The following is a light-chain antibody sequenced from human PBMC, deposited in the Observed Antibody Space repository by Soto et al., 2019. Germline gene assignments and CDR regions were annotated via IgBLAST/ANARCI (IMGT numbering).Light chain of an antibody. CDR3: AAWDVSLNGLYV. V-gene: IGLV1-44*01. CDR2: SNN. J-gene: IGLJ1*01. Sequence: QSVLTQPPSASGTPGQRVTISCSGSSSNIGSNTVNWYQQLPGTAPKLLIYSNNQRPSGVPDRFSGSKSGTSASLAISGLQSEDEAYYYCAAWDVSLNGLYVFGTGTKVTV. CDR1: SSNIGSNT.